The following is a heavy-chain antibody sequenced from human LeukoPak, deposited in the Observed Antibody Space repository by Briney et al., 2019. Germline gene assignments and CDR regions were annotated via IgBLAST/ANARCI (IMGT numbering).Heavy chain of an antibody. CDR1: GGSFSGYY. J-gene: IGHJ6*03. CDR3: ARGVGATTSYYYYYYMDV. V-gene: IGHV4-34*01. D-gene: IGHD1-26*01. Sequence: PSETLSLTCAVYGGSFSGYYWSWIRQPPGKGLEWIGEINHSGSTNYNPSLKSRVTISVDTSKNQFSLKLSSVTAADTAVYYCARGVGATTSYYYYYYMDVWGKGTTVTVSS. CDR2: INHSGST.